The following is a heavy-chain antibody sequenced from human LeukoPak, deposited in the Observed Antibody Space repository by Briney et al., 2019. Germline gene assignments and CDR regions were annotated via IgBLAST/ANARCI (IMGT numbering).Heavy chain of an antibody. Sequence: ASVKVSCKASGFTFTFYYMHWVRQAPGQGLEWMGWISAYNGNTNYAQKLQGRVTMTTDTSTSTAYMELRSLRSDDTAVYYCARSYSSSWYDLTPNWFDPWGQGTLVTVSS. CDR3: ARSYSSSWYDLTPNWFDP. CDR2: ISAYNGNT. D-gene: IGHD6-13*01. J-gene: IGHJ5*02. CDR1: GFTFTFYY. V-gene: IGHV1-18*04.